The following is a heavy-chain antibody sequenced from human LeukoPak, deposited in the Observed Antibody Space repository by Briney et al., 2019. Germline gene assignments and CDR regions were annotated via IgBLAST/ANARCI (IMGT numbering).Heavy chain of an antibody. J-gene: IGHJ5*01. Sequence: TASETLSLTCTVSGGSISSYYWSWIRQPPGKGLEWIGYIYYSGSTNYNPSLKSRVTISVDTSKNQFSLKMNSMTAADTAMYYCATSGYPPVFDFWGQGALVTVSS. CDR1: GGSISSYY. CDR2: IYYSGST. D-gene: IGHD3-22*01. CDR3: ATSGYPPVFDF. V-gene: IGHV4-59*01.